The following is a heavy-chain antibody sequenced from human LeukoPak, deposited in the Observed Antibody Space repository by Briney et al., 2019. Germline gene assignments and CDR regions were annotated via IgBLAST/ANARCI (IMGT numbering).Heavy chain of an antibody. Sequence: PGESLKISCKGSGYSFTSYWIGWVRQMPGKGLEWMGIIYPGDSDTRYSPSFQGRVTISADKSISTAYLQWSSLKASDTAMYYCARRSSSSWPEQGNDAFDIWGQGTMVTVSS. D-gene: IGHD6-13*01. CDR1: GYSFTSYW. CDR2: IYPGDSDT. CDR3: ARRSSSSWPEQGNDAFDI. J-gene: IGHJ3*02. V-gene: IGHV5-51*01.